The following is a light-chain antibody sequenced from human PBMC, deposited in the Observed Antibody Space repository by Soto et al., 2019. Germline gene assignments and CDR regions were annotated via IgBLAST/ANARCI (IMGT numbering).Light chain of an antibody. Sequence: QPVLTQPPSASGSPGQSVTISRTGTGSDVGGYTVVFWYQDLPGIAPKLMIYEVTSRPAWVPELFSGSMCGDTASLIVSGLLTEDEVDYYCASYAGGDHVFGTG. V-gene: IGLV2-8*01. J-gene: IGLJ1*01. CDR2: EVT. CDR3: ASYAGGDHV. CDR1: GSDVGGYTV.